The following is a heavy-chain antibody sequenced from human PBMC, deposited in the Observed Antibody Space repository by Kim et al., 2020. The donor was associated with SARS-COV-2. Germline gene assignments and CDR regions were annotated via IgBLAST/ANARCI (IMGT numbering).Heavy chain of an antibody. CDR1: GFTFSRYW. Sequence: GGSLRLSCAASGFTFSRYWMHWVRQAPGKGLVWVSLINPDGSSTTYADSVKGRFTISRDNAKNTLYLQMNSLRAEDTAVYYCAASGSYGIRGQGTLVTVSS. J-gene: IGHJ4*02. CDR2: INPDGSST. CDR3: AASGSYGI. V-gene: IGHV3-74*01. D-gene: IGHD1-26*01.